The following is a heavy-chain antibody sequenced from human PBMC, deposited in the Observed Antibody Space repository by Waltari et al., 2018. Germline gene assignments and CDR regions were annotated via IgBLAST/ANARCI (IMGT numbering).Heavy chain of an antibody. V-gene: IGHV3-7*03. CDR1: GFNSSNYW. Sequence: EVQLVDSGGGLVQPGGSLRLSCAASGFNSSNYWMSWVRQAPGKGLEWVANMLQHETDTYYVGSVKGRFTISRDNAKNSLYLQMNTLRAEDTAVYFCARDSIGMDVWGQGTTVTVSS. J-gene: IGHJ6*02. CDR2: MLQHETDT. CDR3: ARDSIGMDV.